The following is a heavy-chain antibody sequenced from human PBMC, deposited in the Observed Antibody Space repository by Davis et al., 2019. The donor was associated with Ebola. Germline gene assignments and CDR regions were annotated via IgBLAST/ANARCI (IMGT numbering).Heavy chain of an antibody. CDR2: IKYDGSQK. CDR3: ARDRSPWGTGYSYGMDV. Sequence: GESLKISCAASGFNFNNYWMSWVRQAPGKGLEWVANIKYDGSQKYYVDSVKGRFTISRDNAKTSLYLQLKSLRAEDTALYYCARDRSPWGTGYSYGMDVWGQGTTVTVFS. CDR1: GFNFNNYW. D-gene: IGHD3/OR15-3a*01. J-gene: IGHJ6*02. V-gene: IGHV3-7*03.